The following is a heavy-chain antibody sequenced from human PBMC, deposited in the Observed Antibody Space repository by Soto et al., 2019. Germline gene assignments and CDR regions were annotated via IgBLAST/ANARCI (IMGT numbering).Heavy chain of an antibody. V-gene: IGHV1-18*01. CDR2: ISAYNGNT. CDR1: GYTFTIYG. J-gene: IGHJ4*02. CDR3: EMARSLLWFGESSFDY. D-gene: IGHD3-10*01. Sequence: QVQLLKSGAEVKKPGASVKVSCKASGYTFTIYGIICVRQAPGQGLELMGCISAYNGNTNYAQKLQGRVTMTKDTSTSTAYMELRSLRSDDTAVYYCEMARSLLWFGESSFDYWGQGTLVTVSS.